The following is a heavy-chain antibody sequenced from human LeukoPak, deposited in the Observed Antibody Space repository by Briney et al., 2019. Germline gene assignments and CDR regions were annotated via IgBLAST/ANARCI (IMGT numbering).Heavy chain of an antibody. V-gene: IGHV4-59*08. CDR2: IYYSGST. CDR1: GGSISSYS. J-gene: IGHJ4*02. Sequence: SETLSLTCTVSGGSISSYSWSWIRQPPGKGLEWIAYIYYSGSTNYNPSLKSRVTISVGTSKNQFSLKLSSVTAADTAVYYCARHLYDDYANFDYWGQGTLVTVSS. CDR3: ARHLYDDYANFDY. D-gene: IGHD4-17*01.